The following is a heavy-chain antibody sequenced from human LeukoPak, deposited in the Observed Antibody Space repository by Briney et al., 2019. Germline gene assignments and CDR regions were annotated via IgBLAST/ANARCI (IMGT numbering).Heavy chain of an antibody. J-gene: IGHJ4*02. V-gene: IGHV1-2*02. CDR1: GYSFTAYY. Sequence: ASVKVSCKTSGYSFTAYYIHWMRPAPGQVPEWMGWIDPDSDGTNYAQKFQGRATITRDTSITTAYLELISLAFDDTAGYYCATLRTPTGEHEYWGQGALVSVSS. CDR2: IDPDSDGT. CDR3: ATLRTPTGEHEY. D-gene: IGHD7-27*01.